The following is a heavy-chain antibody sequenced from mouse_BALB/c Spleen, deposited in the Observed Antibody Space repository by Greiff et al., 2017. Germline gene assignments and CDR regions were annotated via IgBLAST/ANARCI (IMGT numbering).Heavy chain of an antibody. CDR2: IDPANGNT. CDR3: ARYYGSSDGMDY. V-gene: IGHV14-3*02. Sequence: VQLKQSGAELVKPGASVKLSCTASGFNIKDTYMHWVKQRPEQGLEWIGRIDPANGNTKYDPKFQGKATITADTSSNTAYLQLSSLTSEDTAVYYCARYYGSSDGMDYWGQGTSVTVSA. J-gene: IGHJ4*01. D-gene: IGHD1-1*01. CDR1: GFNIKDTY.